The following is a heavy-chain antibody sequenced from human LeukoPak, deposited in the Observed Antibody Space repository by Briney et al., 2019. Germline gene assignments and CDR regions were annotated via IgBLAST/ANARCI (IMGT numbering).Heavy chain of an antibody. V-gene: IGHV1-18*01. CDR2: ISGYNGNT. Sequence: ASVTVSCKASGYTFSRYGISWVRQAPGQGLEWVGWISGYNGNTNYARKLQGRVTMTTDTSTTTVYMELRSLTSDDTAVYYCARGGGRDSGRENDYWGQGTLVTVSS. D-gene: IGHD1-26*01. CDR3: ARGGGRDSGRENDY. J-gene: IGHJ4*02. CDR1: GYTFSRYG.